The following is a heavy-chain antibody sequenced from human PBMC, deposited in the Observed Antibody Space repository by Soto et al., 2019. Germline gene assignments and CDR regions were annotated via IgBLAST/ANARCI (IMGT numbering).Heavy chain of an antibody. CDR1: GGSFSGYY. J-gene: IGHJ6*02. CDR3: ARGEKRIAARYYYYYGMDV. D-gene: IGHD6-6*01. V-gene: IGHV4-34*01. Sequence: SETLSLTCAVYGGSFSGYYWSWIRQPPGKGLEWIGEINHSGSTNYNPSLKSRVTISVDTSKNQFSLKLSSVTAADTAVYYCARGEKRIAARYYYYYGMDVWGQGTTVTVS. CDR2: INHSGST.